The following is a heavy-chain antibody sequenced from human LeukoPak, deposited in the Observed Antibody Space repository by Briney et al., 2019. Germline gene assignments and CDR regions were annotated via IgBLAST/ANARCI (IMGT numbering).Heavy chain of an antibody. J-gene: IGHJ4*02. Sequence: SETLSLTCTVSGGSISSSSYYWGWIRQPPGKGLEWIGSIYYSGSTYYNPSLKSRVTISVDTSKNQFSLKLSSVTAADTAVYYCARTSGSYFFDYWGQGTLVTVSS. CDR3: ARTSGSYFFDY. V-gene: IGHV4-39*07. D-gene: IGHD1-26*01. CDR1: GGSISSSSYY. CDR2: IYYSGST.